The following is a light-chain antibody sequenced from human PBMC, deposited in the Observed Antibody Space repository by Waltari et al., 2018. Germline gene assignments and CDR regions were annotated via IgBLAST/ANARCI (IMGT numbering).Light chain of an antibody. CDR2: WGS. Sequence: DIVMTQSPDSLAVSLGERATINCKSSQSLLYYSNNKNYLAWYQHKAGHPPKLLIYWGSTREFGVPDRFSGSGSGTDFTLTISSLQAEDVAVYYCQQYYSTPPVTFGQGTKLEIK. CDR1: QSLLYYSNNKNY. J-gene: IGKJ2*01. V-gene: IGKV4-1*01. CDR3: QQYYSTPPVT.